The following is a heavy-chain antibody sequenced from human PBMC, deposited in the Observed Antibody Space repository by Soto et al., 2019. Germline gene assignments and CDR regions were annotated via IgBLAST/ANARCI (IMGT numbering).Heavy chain of an antibody. CDR2: ISTDGSST. D-gene: IGHD4-4*01. V-gene: IGHV3-74*01. CDR1: GFTFSTYW. Sequence: EVQLVESGGGLVQPGGSLRLSCAATGFTFSTYWMHWVRQRPGKGLVWVSRISTDGSSTNYADSVKGRFTISRDNAKSTLYLQMTSLSADDTAVYYCAGATGRNYPIDYWGRESLVTVSS. J-gene: IGHJ4*03. CDR3: AGATGRNYPIDY.